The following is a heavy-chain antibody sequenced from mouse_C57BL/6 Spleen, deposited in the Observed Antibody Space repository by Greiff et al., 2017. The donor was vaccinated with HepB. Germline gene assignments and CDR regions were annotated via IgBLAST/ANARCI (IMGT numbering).Heavy chain of an antibody. Sequence: VQLQQPGAELVKPGASVKMSCKASGYTFTSYWITWVKQRLGQGLEWIGDIYPGSGSTNYNEKFKSKATLTVDTSSSTAYMQLSSLTSEDSAVYYCARGSNYYAMDYWGQGTSVTVSS. J-gene: IGHJ4*01. CDR3: ARGSNYYAMDY. CDR2: IYPGSGST. CDR1: GYTFTSYW. V-gene: IGHV1-55*01. D-gene: IGHD2-5*01.